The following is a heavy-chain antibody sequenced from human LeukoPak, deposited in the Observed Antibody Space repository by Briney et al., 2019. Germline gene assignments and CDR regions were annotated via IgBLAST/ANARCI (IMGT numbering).Heavy chain of an antibody. Sequence: GGSLRLSCAASGFTFNTYSMNWVRQAPGQGLEWVSYITSSSSTMFYAGSVRGRFTISRDNAKNSLYLQMNSLRAEDTAVYYCARDVKSYTSGASYFDYWGQGTLVTVSS. J-gene: IGHJ4*02. D-gene: IGHD6-19*01. CDR2: ITSSSSTM. V-gene: IGHV3-48*01. CDR1: GFTFNTYS. CDR3: ARDVKSYTSGASYFDY.